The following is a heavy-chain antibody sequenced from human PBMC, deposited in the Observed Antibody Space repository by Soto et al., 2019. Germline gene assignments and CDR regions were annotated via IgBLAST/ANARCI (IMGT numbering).Heavy chain of an antibody. D-gene: IGHD1-26*01. V-gene: IGHV4-28*01. Sequence: SETLSLTCSVSGYSITRSYWWGFIRQPPGKGLEWIGYIYYTGTTYYNPSLRSRVTMSVDTSKNQFSLSLRSVSAVDTAVYYCARSVGELLGLDPWGQGSLVTVSS. CDR2: IYYTGTT. J-gene: IGHJ5*02. CDR1: GYSITRSYW. CDR3: ARSVGELLGLDP.